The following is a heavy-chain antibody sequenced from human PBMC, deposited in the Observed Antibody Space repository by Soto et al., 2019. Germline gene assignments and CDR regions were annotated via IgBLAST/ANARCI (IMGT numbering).Heavy chain of an antibody. CDR2: ISGYNGHT. CDR1: GYSFTTYG. V-gene: IGHV1-18*01. Sequence: QVQLVQSRGEGKKPGASVKVSCKPSGYSFTTYGISWVRQAPGQGLEGMGWISGYNGHTNYAQKLQGRVTMTTDTSPSTAYMELRSLRSDDTAVYHWAGEGPAPYSSCGMDVWGQGSTVTVSS. CDR3: AGEGPAPYSSCGMDV. J-gene: IGHJ6*02.